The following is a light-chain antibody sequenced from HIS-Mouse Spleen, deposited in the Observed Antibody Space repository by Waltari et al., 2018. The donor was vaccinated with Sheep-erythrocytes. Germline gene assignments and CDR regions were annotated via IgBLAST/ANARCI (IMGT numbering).Light chain of an antibody. CDR1: ALTNKK. V-gene: IGLV3-10*01. Sequence: SYELTQPPSVSVSPGQTARHTCSGAALTNKKAYLYQQKSGQAPVLVIYEDSKRPSGIPERFSGSSSGTMATLTISGAQVEDDADYYCYSTDSSGNHWVFGGGTKLTVL. J-gene: IGLJ3*02. CDR3: YSTDSSGNHWV. CDR2: EDS.